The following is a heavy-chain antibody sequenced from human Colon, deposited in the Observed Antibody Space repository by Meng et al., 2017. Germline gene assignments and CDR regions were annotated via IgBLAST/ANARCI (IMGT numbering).Heavy chain of an antibody. D-gene: IGHD2-21*01. CDR1: GASVRSLNHQ. CDR3: ARDYCGSFDF. J-gene: IGHJ4*02. CDR2: SRRDHTNT. V-gene: IGHV4-61*01. Sequence: QWRLPEWGPVLVSSTETLSPICAVSGASVRSLNHQWCWVRQPPGKVLGLIGYSRRDHTNTTYYPSLKSRVNVSLDTSKYQFSLNVRSVTAADTAVYYCARDYCGSFDFWGQGILVTVSS.